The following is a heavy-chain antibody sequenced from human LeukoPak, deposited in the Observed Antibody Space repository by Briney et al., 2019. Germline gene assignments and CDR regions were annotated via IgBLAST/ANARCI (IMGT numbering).Heavy chain of an antibody. CDR1: GFSFATYA. CDR2: ISGSGSST. CDR3: AKDLLALVVSPTFSFDY. J-gene: IGHJ4*02. Sequence: GGSLRLSCAASGFSFATYAMSWVRQAPGKGLEWVSAISGSGSSTYYADSVKGRFTISRDNSKNTLYLQMNSLRAEDTAVYYCAKDLLALVVSPTFSFDYWGQGTLVTVSS. D-gene: IGHD2-15*01. V-gene: IGHV3-23*01.